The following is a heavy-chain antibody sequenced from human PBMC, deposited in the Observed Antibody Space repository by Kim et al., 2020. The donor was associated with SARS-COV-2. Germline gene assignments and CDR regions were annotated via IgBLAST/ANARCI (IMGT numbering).Heavy chain of an antibody. CDR2: INHSGST. D-gene: IGHD5-18*01. V-gene: IGHV4-34*01. CDR1: GGSFSGYY. Sequence: SETLSLTCAVYGGSFSGYYWSWIRQPPGKGLEWIGEINHSGSTNYNPSLKSRVTISVDTSKNQFSLKLSSVTAADTAVYYCARGWEEIQRWLFGVRRTVYYFAIWGQGALVTVSS. CDR3: ARGWEEIQRWLFGVRRTVYYFAI. J-gene: IGHJ4*02.